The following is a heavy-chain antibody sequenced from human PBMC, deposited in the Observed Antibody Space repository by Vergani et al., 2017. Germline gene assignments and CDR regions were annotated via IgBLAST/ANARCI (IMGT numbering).Heavy chain of an antibody. Sequence: QVQLVQSGAEVKKPGASVKVSCKASGYTFTDYFMHWVRQAPGQGLEWMGWINPNSGGTNYAQKFQGRVTMTRDTSISTAYMELSNLRSDDTAVYYCARVGTSSNRDYFDYWGREPWSPSPQ. J-gene: IGHJ4*02. D-gene: IGHD2-2*01. CDR2: INPNSGGT. V-gene: IGHV1-2*02. CDR3: ARVGTSSNRDYFDY. CDR1: GYTFTDYF.